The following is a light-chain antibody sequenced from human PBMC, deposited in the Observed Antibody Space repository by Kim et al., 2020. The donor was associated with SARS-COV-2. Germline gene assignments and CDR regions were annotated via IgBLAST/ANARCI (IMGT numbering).Light chain of an antibody. V-gene: IGKV1-5*03. CDR2: KAS. Sequence: ASVGDRVTISCRASQSISSWLAWYQQKPGKAPKLLIYKASSLESGVLSRFSGSGSGTEFTLTISSLQPDDFATYYCQQYNSYSPTFGQGTKVDIK. J-gene: IGKJ1*01. CDR3: QQYNSYSPT. CDR1: QSISSW.